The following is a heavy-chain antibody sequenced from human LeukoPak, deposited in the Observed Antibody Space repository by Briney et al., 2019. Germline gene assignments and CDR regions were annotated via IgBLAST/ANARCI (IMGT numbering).Heavy chain of an antibody. CDR2: ISYDGSNK. CDR1: GFTFSSYG. J-gene: IGHJ6*03. D-gene: IGHD4-11*01. Sequence: PGRSLRLSCAASGFTFSSYGMHWVRRAPGKGLEWVAVISYDGSNKYYADSVKGRFTISRDNSKNTLYLQMNSLRAEDTAVYYCAKASPSYSNYRYYYYYMDVWGKGTTVTVSS. V-gene: IGHV3-30*18. CDR3: AKASPSYSNYRYYYYYMDV.